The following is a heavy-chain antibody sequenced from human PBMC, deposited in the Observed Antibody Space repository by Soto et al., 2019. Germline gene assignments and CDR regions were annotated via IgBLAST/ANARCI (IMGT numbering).Heavy chain of an antibody. D-gene: IGHD3-22*01. CDR3: ARGTGDYYDSSGLDY. CDR2: IYYSGST. Sequence: SETLSLTCTVSGGSISSYYWSWIRQPPGKGLEWIGYIYYSGSTNYNPSLKSRVTISVDTSKNQFSLKLSSVTAADTAVYYCARGTGDYYDSSGLDYWGQGTLVTVSS. J-gene: IGHJ4*02. V-gene: IGHV4-59*01. CDR1: GGSISSYY.